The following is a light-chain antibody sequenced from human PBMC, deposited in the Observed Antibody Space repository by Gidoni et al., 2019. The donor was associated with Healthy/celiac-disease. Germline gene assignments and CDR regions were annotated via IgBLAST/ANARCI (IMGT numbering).Light chain of an antibody. Sequence: DIQLTQPPSFLSASVGDRVTIHCRARQGISSYLSWYQQKPGKAPKLLIYAASTLQSGVPSRFSGSGSGTEFTLTISSLQPEDFATYDCQQLNSYPLTFGPGTKVDIK. CDR2: AAS. J-gene: IGKJ3*01. CDR3: QQLNSYPLT. CDR1: QGISSY. V-gene: IGKV1-9*01.